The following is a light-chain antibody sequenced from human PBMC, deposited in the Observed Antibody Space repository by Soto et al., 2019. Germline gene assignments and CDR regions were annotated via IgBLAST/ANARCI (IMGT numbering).Light chain of an antibody. CDR2: DND. Sequence: QAVVTQPPSVSAAPGQKVTISCSGSSSNIGNNYVSWYQQLPGTAPKLLICDNDKRPSGIPDRFSGSKSGTSATLGITGLQAGDEADYYCGTWDSSLSTYVFGSGTKVTVL. V-gene: IGLV1-51*01. CDR3: GTWDSSLSTYV. J-gene: IGLJ1*01. CDR1: SSNIGNNY.